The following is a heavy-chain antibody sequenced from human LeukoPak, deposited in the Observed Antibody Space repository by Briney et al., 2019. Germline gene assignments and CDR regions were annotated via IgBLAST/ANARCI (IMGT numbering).Heavy chain of an antibody. J-gene: IGHJ4*02. CDR2: IRYDGSNK. D-gene: IGHD1-1*01. Sequence: GGSLRLSCAASGFTFSSYGMHWVRQAPGKGLEWVAFIRYDGSNKYYADSVKGRFTISRDNAQNSLYLQMNSLRAEDTAVYYCARERKYDSNFDYWGQGTLVTVSS. CDR1: GFTFSSYG. CDR3: ARERKYDSNFDY. V-gene: IGHV3-30*02.